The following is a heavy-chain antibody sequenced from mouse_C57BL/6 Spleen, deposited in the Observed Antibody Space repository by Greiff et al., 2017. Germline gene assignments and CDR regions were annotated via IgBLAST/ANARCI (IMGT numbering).Heavy chain of an antibody. D-gene: IGHD1-1*01. CDR2: ISSGGDYI. CDR1: GFTFSSYA. V-gene: IGHV5-9-1*02. CDR3: TRENYGSSLGAWFAY. Sequence: EVKLVESGEGLVKPGGSLKLSCAASGFTFSSYAMSWVRQTPEKRLEWVAYISSGGDYIYYADTVKGRFTIHRDNARNTMYLQMNSLKTEDTAMYYCTRENYGSSLGAWFAYWGQGTLVTVSA. J-gene: IGHJ3*01.